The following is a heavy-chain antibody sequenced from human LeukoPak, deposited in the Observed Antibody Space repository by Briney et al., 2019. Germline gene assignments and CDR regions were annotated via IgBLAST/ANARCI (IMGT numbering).Heavy chain of an antibody. J-gene: IGHJ4*02. CDR3: ARGDCSGGSCYSDY. CDR2: INPSDGST. D-gene: IGHD2-15*01. CDR1: GGTFSSYA. V-gene: IGHV1-46*01. Sequence: ASVKVSCKASGGTFSSYAISWVRQAPGQGLEWMGIINPSDGSTSYAQKFQGRVTMTRDTSTSTVYMELSSLRSEDTAVYYCARGDCSGGSCYSDYWGQGTLVTVSS.